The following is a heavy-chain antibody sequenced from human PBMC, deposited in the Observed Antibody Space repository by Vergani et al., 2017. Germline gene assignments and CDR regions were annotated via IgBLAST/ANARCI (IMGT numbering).Heavy chain of an antibody. Sequence: QVQLVQSGAEVKMPGASVKVSCKASGYTFTSYAMHWVRQAPGQRLEWMGWINAGNGNTKYSQKFQGRVTITRDTSASTAYMELSSLRSEDTAVYYCARGLRAAAGLAFDYWGQGTLVTVSS. D-gene: IGHD6-13*01. J-gene: IGHJ4*02. CDR1: GYTFTSYA. CDR2: INAGNGNT. V-gene: IGHV1-3*01. CDR3: ARGLRAAAGLAFDY.